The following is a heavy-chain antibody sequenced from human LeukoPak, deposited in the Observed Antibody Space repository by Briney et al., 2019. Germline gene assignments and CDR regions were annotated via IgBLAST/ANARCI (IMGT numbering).Heavy chain of an antibody. D-gene: IGHD3-3*01. V-gene: IGHV4-4*07. CDR1: GGSISSYY. J-gene: IGHJ6*03. CDR3: AREAMYYDFWSGPRYYMDV. Sequence: SETLSLTCTVSGGSISSYYWSWIRQPAGKGLEWIGRIYTSGSTNYNPSLKSRVTMSVDTSKNQFSLKLSSVTAADTAVYYCAREAMYYDFWSGPRYYMDVWGKGTTVTVSS. CDR2: IYTSGST.